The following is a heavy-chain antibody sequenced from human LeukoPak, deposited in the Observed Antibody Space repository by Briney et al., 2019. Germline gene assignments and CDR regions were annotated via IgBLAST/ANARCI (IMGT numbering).Heavy chain of an antibody. CDR3: ARDFRDTSGYYVPFEF. CDR1: GGSISSSSYY. CDR2: IYYSGST. V-gene: IGHV4-39*07. J-gene: IGHJ4*02. D-gene: IGHD3-22*01. Sequence: PSETLSLTCTVSGGSISSSSYYWGWIRQPPGKGLEWIGSIYYSGSTYYNPSLKSRVTISVDTSKNQFSLKLSSVTAADTAAYYCARDFRDTSGYYVPFEFWGQGTLVTVSS.